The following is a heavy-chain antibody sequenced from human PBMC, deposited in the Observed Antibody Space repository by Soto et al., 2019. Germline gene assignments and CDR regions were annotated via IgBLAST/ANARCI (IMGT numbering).Heavy chain of an antibody. J-gene: IGHJ4*02. Sequence: GGSLRLSCAASGFTFSNAWMSWVRLAPGKGLEWVGRIKSMTDGGTTDYVAPVKGRFTISRDDSKDTLYLQMNSPKTEDTAVYYCTSSGYSYAYFRNWGQGTLVTVSS. CDR2: IKSMTDGGTT. D-gene: IGHD5-18*01. CDR3: TSSGYSYAYFRN. CDR1: GFTFSNAW. V-gene: IGHV3-15*01.